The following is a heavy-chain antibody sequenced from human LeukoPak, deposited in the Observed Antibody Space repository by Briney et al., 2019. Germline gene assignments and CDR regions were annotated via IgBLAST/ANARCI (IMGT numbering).Heavy chain of an antibody. D-gene: IGHD6-19*01. V-gene: IGHV4-39*02. CDR2: IYYSGST. J-gene: IGHJ4*02. Sequence: SETLSLTCTVSGGSISSSSYYWGWIRQPPGKGLEWIGSIYYSGSTYYNPSLKSRVTISVDTSKNQFSLKLSSVTAADTAVYYCARDHLAVAATTFDYWGQGTLVTVSS. CDR3: ARDHLAVAATTFDY. CDR1: GGSISSSSYY.